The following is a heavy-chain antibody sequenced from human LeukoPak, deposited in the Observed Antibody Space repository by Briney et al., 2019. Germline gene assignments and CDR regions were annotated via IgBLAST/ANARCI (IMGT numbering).Heavy chain of an antibody. J-gene: IGHJ5*02. V-gene: IGHV1-8*01. D-gene: IGHD6-13*01. CDR2: MNPNSGNT. CDR3: ARAGRIATNWFDP. Sequence: ASVKVSCKASGYTFTSYDINWVRQATGQGLEWKGWMNPNSGNTGYAQKFQGRVTMTRNTSISTAYMELSSLRSEDTAVYYCARAGRIATNWFDPWGQGTLVTVSS. CDR1: GYTFTSYD.